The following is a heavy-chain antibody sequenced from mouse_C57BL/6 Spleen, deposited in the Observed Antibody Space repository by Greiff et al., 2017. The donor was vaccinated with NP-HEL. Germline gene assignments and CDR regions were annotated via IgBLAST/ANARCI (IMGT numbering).Heavy chain of an antibody. CDR2: IYPGSGNT. D-gene: IGHD1-1*01. Sequence: QVHVKQSGPELVKPGASVKISCKASGYTFTDYYINWVKQRPGQGLEWIGWIYPGSGNTKYNEKFKGKATLTVDTSSSTAYMQLSSLTSEDSAVYFCARQEGYYYGSSSWFAYWGQGTLVTVSA. CDR3: ARQEGYYYGSSSWFAY. J-gene: IGHJ3*01. CDR1: GYTFTDYY. V-gene: IGHV1-84*01.